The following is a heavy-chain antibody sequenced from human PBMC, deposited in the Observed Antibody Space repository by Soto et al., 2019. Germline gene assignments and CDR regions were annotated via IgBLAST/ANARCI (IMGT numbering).Heavy chain of an antibody. CDR2: ISYDGSNK. Sequence: GGSLRLSCAASGFTFSSYAMHWVRQAPGKGLEWVAVISYDGSNKYYADSVKGRFTISRDNSKNTLYLQMNSLRAEDTAVYYCARDMDTMVRGRFYYYYGMDVWGQGTTVTVSS. J-gene: IGHJ6*02. CDR3: ARDMDTMVRGRFYYYYGMDV. CDR1: GFTFSSYA. D-gene: IGHD3-10*01. V-gene: IGHV3-30-3*01.